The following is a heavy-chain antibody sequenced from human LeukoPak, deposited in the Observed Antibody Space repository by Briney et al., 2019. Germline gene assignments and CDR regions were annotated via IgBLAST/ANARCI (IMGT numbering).Heavy chain of an antibody. V-gene: IGHV4-61*02. J-gene: IGHJ3*02. Sequence: PSQTLSLTCTVSGGSISSGSYYWSWIRQPAGKGLEWIGRIYTSGSTNYNFSLKSRVTMSIDTSKNQFSLKLRSVTAADTAVYYCARYVVRNAFDIWGQGTMVTVSS. D-gene: IGHD3-22*01. CDR3: ARYVVRNAFDI. CDR2: IYTSGST. CDR1: GGSISSGSYY.